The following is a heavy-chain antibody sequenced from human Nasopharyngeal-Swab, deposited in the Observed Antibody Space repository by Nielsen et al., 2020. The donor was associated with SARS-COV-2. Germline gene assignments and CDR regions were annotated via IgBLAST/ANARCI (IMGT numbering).Heavy chain of an antibody. CDR2: IYYSGST. J-gene: IGHJ4*02. Sequence: SETLSLTCTVSGGSISSSSYYWGWIRQPPGKGLEWIGSIYYSGSTYYNPSLKSRVTISVDTSKNQFSLKLSSVTAADTAVYYCARDQGGNMVRGVIIEPFDYWGQGTLVTVSS. CDR1: GGSISSSSYY. CDR3: ARDQGGNMVRGVIIEPFDY. D-gene: IGHD3-10*01. V-gene: IGHV4-39*07.